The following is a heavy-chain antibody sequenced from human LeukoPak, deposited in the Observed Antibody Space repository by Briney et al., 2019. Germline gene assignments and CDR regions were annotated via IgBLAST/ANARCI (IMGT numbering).Heavy chain of an antibody. CDR2: IRYDGSNK. CDR3: AKEGVHQLLKGYFDY. D-gene: IGHD2-2*01. CDR1: GFTFSSYG. Sequence: GSLRLSCAASGFTFSSYGMHWVRQAPGKGLEWVAFIRYDGSNKYYADSVKGRFTISRDNSKNTLYLQMNSLRAEDTAVYYCAKEGVHQLLKGYFDYWGQGTLVTVSS. V-gene: IGHV3-30*02. J-gene: IGHJ4*02.